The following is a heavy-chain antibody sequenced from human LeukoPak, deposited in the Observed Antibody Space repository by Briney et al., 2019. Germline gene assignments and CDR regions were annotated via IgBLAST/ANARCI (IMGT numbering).Heavy chain of an antibody. D-gene: IGHD3-22*01. V-gene: IGHV1-18*01. J-gene: IGHJ4*02. CDR1: GYTFTSYG. CDR2: ISAYNGNT. CDR3: VTTWLRSYYYDSSGYYYDFDY. Sequence: ASVKVSCKASGYTFTSYGISWVRQAPGQGLEWMGWISAYNGNTNYAQKLQGRVTMTTDTSTSTAYMELRSLRSEDTAVYYCVTTWLRSYYYDSSGYYYDFDYWGQGTLVTVSS.